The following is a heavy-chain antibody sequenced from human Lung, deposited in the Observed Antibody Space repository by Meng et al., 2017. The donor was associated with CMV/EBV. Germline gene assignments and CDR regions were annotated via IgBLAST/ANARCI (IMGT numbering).Heavy chain of an antibody. CDR1: CGSISGYY. CDR3: ARGSRDEAFQH. V-gene: IGHV4-4*07. CDR2: IYTSGST. Sequence: QVQLQDCGSSMAQPSETLAPPCTLSCGSISGYYWSWIRQPAGKGLEWIGRIYTSGSTNYNPSLKSRVTMSVDTSKNQFSLKLSSVTAADTAVYYCARGSRDEAFQHWGQGTLVTVSS. D-gene: IGHD5-24*01. J-gene: IGHJ1*01.